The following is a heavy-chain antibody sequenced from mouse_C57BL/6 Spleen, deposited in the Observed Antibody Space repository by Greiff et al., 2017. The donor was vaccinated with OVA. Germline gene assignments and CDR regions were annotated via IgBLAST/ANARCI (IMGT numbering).Heavy chain of an antibody. V-gene: IGHV5-17*01. Sequence: EVKLQESGGGLVKPGGSLKLSCAASGFTFSDYGMHWVRQAPEKGLEWVAYISSGSSTIYYADTVKGRFTISRDNAKNTLFLQMTSLRSEDTAMYYCARGEPPHYYFDYWGQGTTLTVSS. J-gene: IGHJ2*01. CDR2: ISSGSSTI. CDR1: GFTFSDYG. CDR3: ARGEPPHYYFDY.